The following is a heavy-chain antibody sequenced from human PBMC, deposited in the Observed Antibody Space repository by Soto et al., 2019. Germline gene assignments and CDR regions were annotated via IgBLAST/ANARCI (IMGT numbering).Heavy chain of an antibody. CDR3: ARSRSNYDSTLLTPDYYFDY. J-gene: IGHJ4*02. CDR1: GGSISSGGYY. V-gene: IGHV4-31*03. D-gene: IGHD3-22*01. Sequence: PSETLSLTCTVSGGSISSGGYYWSWIRQHPGKGLEWIGYIYYSGSTYYNPSLKSRVTISVDTSKNQFSLKLSSVTAADTAVYYCARSRSNYDSTLLTPDYYFDYWGQGTLVTVSS. CDR2: IYYSGST.